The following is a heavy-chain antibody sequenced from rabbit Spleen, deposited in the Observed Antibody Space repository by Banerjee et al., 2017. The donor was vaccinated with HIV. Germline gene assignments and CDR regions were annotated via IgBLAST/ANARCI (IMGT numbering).Heavy chain of an antibody. CDR2: IDTGSSGST. J-gene: IGHJ4*01. CDR1: GVSFSFNSY. D-gene: IGHD4-1*01. Sequence: QSLEESGGDLVKPGASLTLTCTASGVSFSFNSYMCWVRQTPGKGLEWIACIDTGSSGSTYYASWAKGRFTCSKASSTTVTLQMTSLTAADTATYFCARETSSGWGIISFYFSLWGPGTLVTVS. V-gene: IGHV1S40*01. CDR3: ARETSSGWGIISFYFSL.